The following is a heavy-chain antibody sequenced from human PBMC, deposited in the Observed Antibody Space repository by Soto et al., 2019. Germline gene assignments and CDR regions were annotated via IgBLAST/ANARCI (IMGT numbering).Heavy chain of an antibody. CDR2: ISSSGSTI. J-gene: IGHJ4*02. V-gene: IGHV3-48*03. CDR1: GFTFSSYE. Sequence: PVGSLRLSCAASGFTFSSYEMNWVRQAPGKGLEWVSYISSSGSTIYYADSVKGRFTISRDNAKNSLYLQMNSLRAEDTAVYYCARKNYGNFDYWGQGTLVTVSS. CDR3: ARKNYGNFDY. D-gene: IGHD3-10*01.